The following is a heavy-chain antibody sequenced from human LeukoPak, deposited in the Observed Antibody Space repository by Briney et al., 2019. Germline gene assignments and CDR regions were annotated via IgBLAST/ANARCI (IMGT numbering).Heavy chain of an antibody. V-gene: IGHV4-59*12. CDR3: ARGDFWSGFYNY. D-gene: IGHD3-3*01. CDR2: IYYSGST. Sequence: SETLSLTCTVSGGSISNYYWSWIRQPPGKGLEWIGYIYYSGSTNYNPSLKSRVTMSVDTSKNQFSLKLSSVTAADTAVYYCARGDFWSGFYNYWGQGTLVTVSS. CDR1: GGSISNYY. J-gene: IGHJ4*02.